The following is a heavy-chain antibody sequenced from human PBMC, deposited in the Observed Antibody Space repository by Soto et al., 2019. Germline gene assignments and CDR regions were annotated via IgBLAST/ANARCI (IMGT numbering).Heavy chain of an antibody. V-gene: IGHV4-34*01. CDR2: INHSGST. CDR3: ARSYYYFDY. J-gene: IGHJ4*02. D-gene: IGHD2-21*01. CDR1: GGSFSGYY. Sequence: SETLSLTCAVYGGSFSGYYWSWIRQPPGKGLEWIGEINHSGSTNYNPSLKSRVTISVDTSKNQFSLKLSSVTAADTAVYYCARSYYYFDYWGQGTLVTVSS.